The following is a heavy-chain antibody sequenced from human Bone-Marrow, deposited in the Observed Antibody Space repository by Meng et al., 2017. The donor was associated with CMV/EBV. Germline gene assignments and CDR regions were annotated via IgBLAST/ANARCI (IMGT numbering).Heavy chain of an antibody. CDR3: ARPLGSKDY. CDR1: AFTVSSSY. D-gene: IGHD1-26*01. V-gene: IGHV3-53*01. CDR2: IYGGGTT. Sequence: SLRLSCATSAFTVSSSYMSWIRQARGKGLEWVSTIYGGGTTYYTDSVRGRFTIYRDNSKNTLYLQMDRLRAEDTAVYYCARPLGSKDYWGQGTLVTVSS. J-gene: IGHJ4*02.